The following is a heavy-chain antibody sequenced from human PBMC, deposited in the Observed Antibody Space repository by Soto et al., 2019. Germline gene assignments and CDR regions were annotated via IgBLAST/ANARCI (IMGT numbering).Heavy chain of an antibody. J-gene: IGHJ4*02. D-gene: IGHD4-17*01. CDR2: IWYDGSNE. CDR3: GRGVDYRDYAIDY. Sequence: QVQLVESGGGVVQPGRSLRLSCAASGFTFSNNGMHWVRQAPGKGLGWVAVIWYDGSNEYFADSVKGRFTISRDNSKNTLFLQMDSLRAEDTAVYYCGRGVDYRDYAIDYWGQGTLVTVSS. V-gene: IGHV3-33*01. CDR1: GFTFSNNG.